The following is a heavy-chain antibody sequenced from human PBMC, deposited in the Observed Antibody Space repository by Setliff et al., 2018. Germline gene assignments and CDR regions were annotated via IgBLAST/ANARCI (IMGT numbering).Heavy chain of an antibody. V-gene: IGHV3-11*01. Sequence: GGSLRLSCAASGFRFSDLYMSWVRQVPGKGLEWLSKISGDGNTVYYADSVRGRFTISRDNAKNSLYLLMNSLRGEDTASYYCARDPNGDYVGAFDPWGQGILVTVSS. CDR2: ISGDGNTV. J-gene: IGHJ5*02. D-gene: IGHD4-17*01. CDR1: GFRFSDLY. CDR3: ARDPNGDYVGAFDP.